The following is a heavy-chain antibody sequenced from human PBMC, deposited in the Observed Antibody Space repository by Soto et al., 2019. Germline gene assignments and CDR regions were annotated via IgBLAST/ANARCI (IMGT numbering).Heavy chain of an antibody. CDR2: IYYSGST. V-gene: IGHV4-30-4*01. J-gene: IGHJ5*02. CDR3: ARVFTGFYGSGSYWFDP. D-gene: IGHD3-10*01. CDR1: GGSISSGDYY. Sequence: SETLSLTCTVPGGSISSGDYYWSWIRQPPGKGLEWIGYIYYSGSTYYNPSLKSRVTISVDTSKNQFSLKLSSVTAADTAVYYCARVFTGFYGSGSYWFDPWGQGTLVTVSS.